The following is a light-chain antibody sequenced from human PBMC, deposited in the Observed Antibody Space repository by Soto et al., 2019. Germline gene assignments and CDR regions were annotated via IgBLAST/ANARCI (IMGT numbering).Light chain of an antibody. V-gene: IGKV1-33*01. Sequence: DIQMTQSPSSLSASVGDRVTITCPVSQDCRNFLNWYQQKPGKAPKLLIYDASNLETGVPSRFSGSEYGTDFTFTISSLQPEDIATYYCQQYDILPTFGQATKLEIK. J-gene: IGKJ2*01. CDR1: QDCRNF. CDR3: QQYDILPT. CDR2: DAS.